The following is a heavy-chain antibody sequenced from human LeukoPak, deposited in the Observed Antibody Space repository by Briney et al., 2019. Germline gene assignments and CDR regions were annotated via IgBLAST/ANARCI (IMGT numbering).Heavy chain of an antibody. J-gene: IGHJ4*02. V-gene: IGHV1-18*01. CDR3: ARDSYQWLGHGPLGY. D-gene: IGHD6-19*01. Sequence: GASVKVSCKASGYTFTSYGIRWVRQAPGQGLEWMGWISAYNGNTNYAQKLQGRVTMTTDTSTSTAYMELRSLRSDDTAVYYCARDSYQWLGHGPLGYWGQGTLVTVSS. CDR2: ISAYNGNT. CDR1: GYTFTSYG.